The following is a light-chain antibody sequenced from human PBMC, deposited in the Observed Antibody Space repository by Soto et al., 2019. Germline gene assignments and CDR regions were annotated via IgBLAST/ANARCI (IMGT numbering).Light chain of an antibody. V-gene: IGKV1-33*01. Sequence: DIPMTQSPSSLSASVGDRITITCQASQDISNYLNWYQQRPGKAPKLLIYDASNLQTGVPSRFSGSGSGTDFTFTISSLQPEDIATYYCQQYDNFAMSTFGQGTKLEIK. J-gene: IGKJ2*01. CDR2: DAS. CDR1: QDISNY. CDR3: QQYDNFAMST.